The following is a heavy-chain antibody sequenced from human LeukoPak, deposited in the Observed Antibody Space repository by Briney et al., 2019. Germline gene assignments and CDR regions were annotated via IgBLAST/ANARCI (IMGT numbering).Heavy chain of an antibody. J-gene: IGHJ4*02. CDR2: ISRSSSDT. D-gene: IGHD4-17*01. CDR3: ASGGPVTTYDFDY. CDR1: GFTFSDYY. V-gene: IGHV3-11*06. Sequence: MTGGSLRLSCAASGFTFSDYYMSWIRQAPGKGLEWISYISRSSSDTNYADSVKGRFTISRDNAKNSRYLQMNSLRAEDTAVYYCASGGPVTTYDFDYWGQGTLVTVSS.